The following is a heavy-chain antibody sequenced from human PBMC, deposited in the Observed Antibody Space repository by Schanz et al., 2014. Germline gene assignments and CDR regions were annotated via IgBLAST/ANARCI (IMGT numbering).Heavy chain of an antibody. CDR1: GYTFTSYY. J-gene: IGHJ6*03. D-gene: IGHD4-17*01. V-gene: IGHV1-46*01. CDR2: INPSGGST. Sequence: QLMQSGSEVRKPGASVKVSCKASGYTFTSYYMHWERQAPGQGLEWMGIINPSGGSTSYAQKFRGRVTMTRNTSTGTVYMELSSLRSEDTAVYYCARAPVTVGPYHYYMDVWGKGTTVTVSS. CDR3: ARAPVTVGPYHYYMDV.